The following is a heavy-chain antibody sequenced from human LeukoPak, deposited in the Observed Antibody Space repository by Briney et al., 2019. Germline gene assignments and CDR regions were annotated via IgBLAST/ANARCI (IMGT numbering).Heavy chain of an antibody. CDR3: AKVSFGEWFGELLIED. CDR1: GFTFSSYG. CDR2: IRYDGSNK. D-gene: IGHD3-10*01. Sequence: PGGSLRLSCAASGFTFSSYGMHWVRQAPGKGLEWVAFIRYDGSNKYYADSVKGRFTISRDNSKNTLYLQMNSLRAEDTAVYYCAKVSFGEWFGELLIEDWGQGTLVTVSS. J-gene: IGHJ4*02. V-gene: IGHV3-30*02.